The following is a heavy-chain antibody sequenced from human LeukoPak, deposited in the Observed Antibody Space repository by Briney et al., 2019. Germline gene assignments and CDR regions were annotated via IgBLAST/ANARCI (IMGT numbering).Heavy chain of an antibody. D-gene: IGHD3-9*01. CDR1: GGSISSYY. J-gene: IGHJ6*02. CDR2: IYYSGST. CDR3: ARTYYDTAGYYYGMDV. Sequence: PSETLSLTCTASGGSISSYYWSWIRQPPGKGLEWIGDIYYSGSTNYNPSLKSRVTISVDTSKNQFSLKLSSVTAADTAVYYCARTYYDTAGYYYGMDVWGQGTTVTVSS. V-gene: IGHV4-59*01.